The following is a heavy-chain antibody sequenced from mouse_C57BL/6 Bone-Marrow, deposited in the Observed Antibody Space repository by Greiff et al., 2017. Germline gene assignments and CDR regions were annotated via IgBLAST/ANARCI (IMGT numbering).Heavy chain of an antibody. Sequence: EVKLVESGAELVKPGASVKLSCTASGFNIKDYYMHWVKQRTEQGLEWIGWIDPVDGGTKYAPKFPGQATITADTSSNTAHLQLSSLTSEDTAVYFCASEQAMVATGPAYWGQGTLVTGSA. J-gene: IGHJ3*01. D-gene: IGHD2-2*01. V-gene: IGHV14-2*01. CDR3: ASEQAMVATGPAY. CDR1: GFNIKDYY. CDR2: IDPVDGGT.